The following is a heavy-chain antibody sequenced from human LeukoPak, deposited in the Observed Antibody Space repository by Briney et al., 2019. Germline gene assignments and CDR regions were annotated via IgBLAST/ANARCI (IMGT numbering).Heavy chain of an antibody. V-gene: IGHV1-3*01. CDR3: ARYKIVGATTDAFDI. J-gene: IGHJ3*02. D-gene: IGHD1-26*01. CDR2: INAGNGNT. Sequence: ASVKVSCTASGYTFTSYAMHWVRQAPGQRLEWMGWINAGNGNTKYSQKFQGRVTITRDTSASTAYMELSSLRSEDTAVYYCARYKIVGATTDAFDIWGQGTMVTVSS. CDR1: GYTFTSYA.